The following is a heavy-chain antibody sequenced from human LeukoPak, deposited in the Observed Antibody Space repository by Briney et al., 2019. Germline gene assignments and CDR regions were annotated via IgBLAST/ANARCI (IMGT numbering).Heavy chain of an antibody. V-gene: IGHV4-39*01. CDR3: ARLPDYYSRHGAPG. D-gene: IGHD3-10*01. J-gene: IGHJ4*02. CDR2: IYYSGST. CDR1: GGSISSNSYY. Sequence: SETLSLTCAVSGGSISSNSYYWGWIRQPPGKGLEWIGSIYYSGSTYYNPSLKSRVTISVDTSKNQFSLKLSSVTAADTAVYYCARLPDYYSRHGAPGWGQGTLVTVSS.